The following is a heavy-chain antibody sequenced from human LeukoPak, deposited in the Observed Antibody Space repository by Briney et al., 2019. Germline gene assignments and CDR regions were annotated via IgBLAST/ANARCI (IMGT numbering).Heavy chain of an antibody. D-gene: IGHD3-10*01. CDR1: GYTFTGYY. J-gene: IGHJ4*02. CDR2: TNPNSGGI. CDR3: ARDHGYYGSGSYSY. Sequence: EASVKVSCKASGYTFTGYYMHWVRQAPGQGLEWMGWTNPNSGGINYAQKFQGRVTMTRDTSISTAYMELSRLRSDDTAVYYCARDHGYYGSGSYSYWGQGTLVTVSS. V-gene: IGHV1-2*02.